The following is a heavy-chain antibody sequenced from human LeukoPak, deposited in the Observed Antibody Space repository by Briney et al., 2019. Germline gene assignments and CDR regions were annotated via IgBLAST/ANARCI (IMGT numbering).Heavy chain of an antibody. CDR3: ARGAAGMAYFDY. J-gene: IGHJ4*02. V-gene: IGHV3-48*02. Sequence: PGGSLRLSCAASGFTFSSNSMNWVRQAPGKGLEWVPYITSSSSTIYYADSVKGRFTISRDNAKDSLYLQMNSLRDEDTAVYYCARGAAGMAYFDYWGQGTLVTVSS. CDR2: ITSSSSTI. CDR1: GFTFSSNS. D-gene: IGHD5-18*01.